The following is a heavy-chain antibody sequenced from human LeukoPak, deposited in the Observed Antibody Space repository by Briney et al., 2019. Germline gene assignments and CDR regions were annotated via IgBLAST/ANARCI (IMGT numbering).Heavy chain of an antibody. CDR3: AREGRIVGATHYFDY. CDR1: GGSISSYY. CDR2: IYTSGST. Sequence: SSETLSLTCTVSGGSISSYYWSWIRQPAGKGLEWIGRIYTSGSTNYNPSLKSRVTMSVDTSKNQFSLNLRSVTAAHTAVYYCAREGRIVGATHYFDYWGQGTLVTVSS. V-gene: IGHV4-4*07. J-gene: IGHJ4*02. D-gene: IGHD1-26*01.